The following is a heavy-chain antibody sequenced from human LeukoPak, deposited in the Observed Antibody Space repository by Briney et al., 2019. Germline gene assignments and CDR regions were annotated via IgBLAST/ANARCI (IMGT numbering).Heavy chain of an antibody. V-gene: IGHV4-59*01. Sequence: PSETLSLTCMDSGCSLSRYYWCLMRQAPRARREGTGDIYYSGSTNYNPSLKSRVTISVDTSKNQFSLKLSSVTAAYTDVYYGARVIEGVYRYGSYYYYMDVWSKGTTVIISS. CDR1: GCSLSRYY. J-gene: IGHJ6*03. D-gene: IGHD5-18*01. CDR3: ARVIEGVYRYGSYYYYMDV. CDR2: IYYSGST.